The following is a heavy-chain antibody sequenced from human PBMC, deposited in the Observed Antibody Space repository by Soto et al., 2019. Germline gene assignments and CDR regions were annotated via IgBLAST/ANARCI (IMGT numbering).Heavy chain of an antibody. CDR3: ARHDWNGVDY. J-gene: IGHJ4*02. D-gene: IGHD1-1*01. CDR1: GGSISRNSYY. CDR2: IYYSGST. V-gene: IGHV4-39*01. Sequence: QMQLQESGPGLVKPSETLSLTCTVSGGSISRNSYYWGWIRQPPGKGLEWIGSIYYSGSTYYNPSLKSRVTISVDTSKTQFSPKLSSVTAADTAVYYCARHDWNGVDYWGQGTLVTVSS.